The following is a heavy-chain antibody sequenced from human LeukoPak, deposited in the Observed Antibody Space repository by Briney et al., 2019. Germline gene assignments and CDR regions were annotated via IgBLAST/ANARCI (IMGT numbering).Heavy chain of an antibody. J-gene: IGHJ6*02. Sequence: SETLSLTCTVSGYSISSGYYWGWIRQPPGKGLEWIGSIYHSGSTYYNPSLKSRVTISVDTSKNQFSLKLSSVTAADTAVYYCARSGSYYYYGMDVWGQGTTVTVSS. D-gene: IGHD1-26*01. CDR3: ARSGSYYYYGMDV. V-gene: IGHV4-38-2*02. CDR1: GYSISSGYY. CDR2: IYHSGST.